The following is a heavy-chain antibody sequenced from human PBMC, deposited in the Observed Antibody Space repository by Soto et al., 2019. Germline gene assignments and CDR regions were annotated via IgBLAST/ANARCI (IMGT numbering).Heavy chain of an antibody. CDR2: IRSNANNDAT. V-gene: IGHV3-73*02. J-gene: IGHJ6*02. CDR3: TRASWNYYYYDMDI. CDR1: GFSFGDSA. D-gene: IGHD1-1*01. Sequence: EVQLVESGGGLAQPGGSLKLSCAASGFSFGDSAMHWVRQASGKGREWVGRIRSNANNDATAYAASDKGRFTISRDDSKNTAHLQMNSLKTEDTDIYYCTRASWNYYYYDMDIWGQGTPVPVSS.